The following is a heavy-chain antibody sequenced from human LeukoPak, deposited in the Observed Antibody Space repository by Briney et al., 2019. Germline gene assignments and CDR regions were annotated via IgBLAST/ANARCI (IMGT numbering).Heavy chain of an antibody. J-gene: IGHJ4*02. Sequence: SETLSLTCTVSGGSISSSSYYWGWIRQPPGKGLEWIGSIYYSGSTYYNPSLKSRVTISVDTSKNQFSLKLSSVTAADTAVYYCARVVYYDSSGYDEFDYWGQGTLVTVSS. CDR2: IYYSGST. CDR1: GGSISSSSYY. D-gene: IGHD3-22*01. V-gene: IGHV4-39*07. CDR3: ARVVYYDSSGYDEFDY.